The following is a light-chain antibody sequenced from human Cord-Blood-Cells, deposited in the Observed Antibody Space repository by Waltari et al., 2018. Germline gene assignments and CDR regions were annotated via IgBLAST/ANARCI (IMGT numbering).Light chain of an antibody. Sequence: IQSPQSPSPLSASVGDRFPITCRASQRIISWLAWYQQKPGKAPKLLIYDASSLESGVPSRFSGSGSGTEFTLTISSLQPDDFATYYCQQYNSYSTFGQGTKVEIK. V-gene: IGKV1-5*01. J-gene: IGKJ1*01. CDR3: QQYNSYST. CDR2: DAS. CDR1: QRIISW.